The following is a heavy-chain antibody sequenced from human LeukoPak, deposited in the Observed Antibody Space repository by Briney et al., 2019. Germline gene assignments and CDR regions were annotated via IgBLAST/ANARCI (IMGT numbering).Heavy chain of an antibody. J-gene: IGHJ5*02. CDR3: ARQRGITMERFDP. Sequence: SETLSLTCTVSGGSISSYYWSWIRQPPGKGLEWIGYIHYSGSTYFNPSLKSRVTISVDTSKNQFSLKLSSVTAADTAVYYCARQRGITMERFDPWGQGTLVTVSS. D-gene: IGHD3-10*01. CDR1: GGSISSYY. CDR2: IHYSGST. V-gene: IGHV4-59*04.